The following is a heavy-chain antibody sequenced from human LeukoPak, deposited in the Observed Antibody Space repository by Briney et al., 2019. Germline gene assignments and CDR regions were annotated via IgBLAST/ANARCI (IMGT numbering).Heavy chain of an antibody. J-gene: IGHJ4*02. D-gene: IGHD3-22*01. CDR2: IIPILGIA. CDR1: GGTFSSYA. Sequence: SVKVSCKASGGTFSSYAISWVRQAPGQGLEWMGRIIPILGIANYAQKFQGRVTMTRDTSTSTVYMELSSLRSEDTAVYYCARGSDTMIGWGQGTLVTVSS. CDR3: ARGSDTMIG. V-gene: IGHV1-69*04.